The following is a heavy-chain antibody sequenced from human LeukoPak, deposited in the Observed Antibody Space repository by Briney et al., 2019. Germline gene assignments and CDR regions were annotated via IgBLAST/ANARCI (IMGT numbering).Heavy chain of an antibody. J-gene: IGHJ6*03. CDR2: IKEDGSEK. CDR1: GFTFSSYW. D-gene: IGHD3-16*01. CDR3: ASFGGYYFYKDV. Sequence: GGSLRLSCAASGFTFSSYWMSWVRQAPGKGLEWVANIKEDGSEKYYVDSVKGRFTISRDNAKNSLYLQMNSLRAEDTAVYYCASFGGYYFYKDVWGKGTTVTVSS. V-gene: IGHV3-7*01.